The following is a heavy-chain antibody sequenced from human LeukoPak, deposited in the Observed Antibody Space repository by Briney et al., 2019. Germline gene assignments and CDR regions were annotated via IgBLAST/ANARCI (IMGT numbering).Heavy chain of an antibody. CDR2: IDPSGGST. CDR1: GYIFIGYY. Sequence: GASVKVSCKASGYIFIGYYIHRVRQAPGQGPEWMGVIDPSGGSTKFAPKFQDRVSMTRDTSTSTVYLHLGTVKSDDTAVYYCARATVSAAGSAGHWGQGTLVIVSS. V-gene: IGHV1-46*01. J-gene: IGHJ4*02. D-gene: IGHD6-13*01. CDR3: ARATVSAAGSAGH.